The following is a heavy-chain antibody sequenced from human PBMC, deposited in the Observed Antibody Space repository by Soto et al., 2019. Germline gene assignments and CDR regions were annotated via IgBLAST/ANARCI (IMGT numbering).Heavy chain of an antibody. CDR2: IIPIFGTA. D-gene: IGHD3-16*01. CDR3: ARHRGLKGGAGDYYYGMDV. J-gene: IGHJ6*02. V-gene: IGHV1-69*06. CDR1: GGTFSSYA. Sequence: QVQLVQSGAKVKKPGSSVKVSCKASGGTFSSYAISWVRQAPGQGLEWMGGIIPIFGTANYAQKFQGRVTITADKSTSTAYMELSSLRSEDTAVYYCARHRGLKGGAGDYYYGMDVWGQGTTVTVSS.